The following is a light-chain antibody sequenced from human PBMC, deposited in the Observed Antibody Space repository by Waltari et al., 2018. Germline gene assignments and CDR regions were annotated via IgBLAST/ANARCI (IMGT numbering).Light chain of an antibody. CDR1: QTVSSIS. V-gene: IGKV3-20*01. Sequence: EIVLMQSPGTLSLSPGERATLSCRASQTVSSISFTWYQQKPGQAPRLLIYGTSNRAIGIPDRFSGSGSGTDFTLTISRLEPEDFAVYYCQQYDGIVVTFGGGTKVEI. J-gene: IGKJ4*01. CDR2: GTS. CDR3: QQYDGIVVT.